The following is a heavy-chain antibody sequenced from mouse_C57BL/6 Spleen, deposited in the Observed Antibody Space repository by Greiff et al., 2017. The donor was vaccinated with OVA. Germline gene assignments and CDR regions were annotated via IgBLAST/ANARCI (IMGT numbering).Heavy chain of an antibody. Sequence: VQLKESGAELVRPGASVKLSCTASGFNIKDYYMHCVKQRPEQGLEWIGRIDPEDGDTEYAPKFQGKATMTADTSSNTAYLQLSSLTSEDTAVYYCTTGSSGPYYFDYWGQGTTLTVSS. CDR3: TTGSSGPYYFDY. D-gene: IGHD3-2*02. J-gene: IGHJ2*01. V-gene: IGHV14-1*01. CDR1: GFNIKDYY. CDR2: IDPEDGDT.